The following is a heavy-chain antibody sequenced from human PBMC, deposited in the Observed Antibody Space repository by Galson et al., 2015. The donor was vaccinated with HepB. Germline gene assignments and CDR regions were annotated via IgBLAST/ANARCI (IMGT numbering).Heavy chain of an antibody. Sequence: SLRLSCAASGFTFGSYSMNWVRQAPGKGLEWVSYISSSSGTIYYADSVKGRFTISRDNAKNSLYLQMNSLRDEDTAVYCCARVVSIFGVVETKGVGWFDPWGQGTLVTVSS. J-gene: IGHJ5*02. CDR3: ARVVSIFGVVETKGVGWFDP. CDR2: ISSSSGTI. CDR1: GFTFGSYS. V-gene: IGHV3-48*02. D-gene: IGHD3-3*01.